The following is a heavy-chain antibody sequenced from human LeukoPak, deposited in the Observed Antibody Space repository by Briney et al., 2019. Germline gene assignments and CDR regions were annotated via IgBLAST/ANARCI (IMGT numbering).Heavy chain of an antibody. V-gene: IGHV3-23*01. J-gene: IGHJ4*02. D-gene: IGHD3-22*01. Sequence: GGSVRLSCAASGFTFSSYGMSWVRQAPGKGLEWVSTISGSGGSRYHADSVKGRFTISRDNSKNTLYLQMNSLRAEDTAVYYCAKSDDSSGYWGSHFDYWGQGTLVTVSS. CDR1: GFTFSSYG. CDR2: ISGSGGSR. CDR3: AKSDDSSGYWGSHFDY.